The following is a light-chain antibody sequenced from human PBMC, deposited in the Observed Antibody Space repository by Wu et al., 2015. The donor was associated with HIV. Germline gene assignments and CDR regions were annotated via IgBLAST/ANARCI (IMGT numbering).Light chain of an antibody. CDR3: QQRSYWPWT. V-gene: IGKV3-11*01. CDR2: DAS. Sequence: EIVLTQSPATLSLSPGERATLSCRASQSVSSYLAWYQQKPGQAPRLLIYDASNRATGISARFSGSGSGTDFTLTISSLEPEDFAVYYCQQRSYWPWTFGQGTKVEIK. CDR1: QSVSSY. J-gene: IGKJ1*01.